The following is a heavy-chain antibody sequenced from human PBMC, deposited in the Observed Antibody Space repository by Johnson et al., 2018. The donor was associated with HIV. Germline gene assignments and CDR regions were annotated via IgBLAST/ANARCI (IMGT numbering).Heavy chain of an antibody. CDR3: ASPGTVVTGLAFDI. V-gene: IGHV3-30*04. J-gene: IGHJ3*02. CDR1: GFTFSSYT. Sequence: QVLLVESGGGVVQPGRSLRLSCAASGFTFSSYTIHWVRQAPGKGLEWVAFISYDGSKIYHADSVKGRFTISRDNSKNTLYLQMNSLRVEDTAMYYCASPGTVVTGLAFDIWGQGTMVTVSS. CDR2: ISYDGSKI. D-gene: IGHD4-23*01.